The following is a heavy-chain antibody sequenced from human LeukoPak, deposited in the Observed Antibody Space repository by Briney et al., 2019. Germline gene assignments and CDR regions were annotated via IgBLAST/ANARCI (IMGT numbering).Heavy chain of an antibody. CDR2: IYSCGST. D-gene: IGHD6-13*01. V-gene: IGHV3-66*01. CDR1: GFTVSSNY. Sequence: GGSLRLSCAASGFTVSSNYMSWVRQAPGKGLEWVSVIYSCGSTYYADSVKGRFTISRDNAKNTLYLQMNSLRAEDTAVYYCARPYSISWELDSWGQGTLVTVSS. CDR3: ARPYSISWELDS. J-gene: IGHJ5*01.